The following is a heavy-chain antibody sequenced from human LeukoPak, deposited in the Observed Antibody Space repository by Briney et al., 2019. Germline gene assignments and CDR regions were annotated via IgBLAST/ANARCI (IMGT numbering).Heavy chain of an antibody. V-gene: IGHV4-59*01. CDR2: IYYSGST. CDR1: GGSFSGYY. J-gene: IGHJ4*02. D-gene: IGHD6-13*01. Sequence: SSETLSLTCAVYGGSFSGYYWSWIRQPPGKGLEWIGYIYYSGSTNYNPSLKSRVTISVDTSKNQFSLKLRSVTAADTAVYYCARGRAAAGPDDYWGQGTLVTVSS. CDR3: ARGRAAAGPDDY.